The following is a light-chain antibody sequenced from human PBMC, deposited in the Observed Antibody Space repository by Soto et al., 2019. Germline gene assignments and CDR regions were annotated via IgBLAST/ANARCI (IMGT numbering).Light chain of an antibody. J-gene: IGKJ4*01. CDR2: VAS. V-gene: IGKV1-39*01. Sequence: DIQMTQSPSSLSASVGDRVTITCRASQSISSYLHWYQQKPGKAPKLLINVASTLQSGVPSRFSGSGSGTDFTLAITSQQPEDFATYYCQQSSSTPQTFGEGTRVEIK. CDR3: QQSSSTPQT. CDR1: QSISSY.